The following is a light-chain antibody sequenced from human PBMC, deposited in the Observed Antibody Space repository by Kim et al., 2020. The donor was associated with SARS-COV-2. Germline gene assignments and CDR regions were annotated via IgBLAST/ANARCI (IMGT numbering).Light chain of an antibody. CDR3: QQYAASPFT. CDR2: DAS. V-gene: IGKV3-20*01. J-gene: IGKJ4*01. CDR1: QSVSGIH. Sequence: SPGESATLSCRASQSVSGIHLAWYQQKPGQTPRILIYDASSRVTGISDRFSGSGSGTDFTLTISRLQPEDFAVYYCQQYAASPFTFGGGTKVDIK.